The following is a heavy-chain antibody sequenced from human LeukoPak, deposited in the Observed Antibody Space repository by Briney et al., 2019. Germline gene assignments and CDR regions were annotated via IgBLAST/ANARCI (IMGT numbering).Heavy chain of an antibody. Sequence: GGSLRLSCAASGFTFSSYEMNWVRQAPGKGLEWVSYISSSGSTIYYAYSVKGRFTISRDNAKNSLYLQMNSLRAEDTAVYYCARDGLLHLDYWGQGTLVTVSS. V-gene: IGHV3-48*03. CDR3: ARDGLLHLDY. CDR2: ISSSGSTI. CDR1: GFTFSSYE. J-gene: IGHJ4*02.